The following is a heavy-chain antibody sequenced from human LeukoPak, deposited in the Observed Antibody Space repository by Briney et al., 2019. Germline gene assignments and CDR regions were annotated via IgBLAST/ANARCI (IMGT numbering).Heavy chain of an antibody. J-gene: IGHJ4*02. V-gene: IGHV3-53*01. CDR2: IYSGGST. CDR1: GFTVSSNY. Sequence: GGSLRLSCAASGFTVSSNYMSWVRQAPGKGLEWVSVIYSGGSTNYADSVKGRFTISRDNSKNTLYLQMNSLRAEDTAVYYCARVFAAAVDYWGQGTLVTVSS. D-gene: IGHD6-13*01. CDR3: ARVFAAAVDY.